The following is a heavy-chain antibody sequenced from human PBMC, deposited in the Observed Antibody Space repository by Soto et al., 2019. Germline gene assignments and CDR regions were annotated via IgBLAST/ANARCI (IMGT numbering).Heavy chain of an antibody. V-gene: IGHV4-30-2*05. J-gene: IGHJ1*01. CDR1: GGSISSGGYS. CDR2: IYYSGST. Sequence: SETLSLTCAVSGGSISSGGYSWSWIRQPPGKGLEWIGYIYYSGSTYYNPSLKSRVTISVDTSKNQFSLKLSSVTAADTAVYYCAREAARPSEYFQHWGQGTLVTVSS. CDR3: AREAARPSEYFQH. D-gene: IGHD6-6*01.